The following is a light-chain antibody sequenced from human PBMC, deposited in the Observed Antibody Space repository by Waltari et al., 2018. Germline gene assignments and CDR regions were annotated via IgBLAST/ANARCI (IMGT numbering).Light chain of an antibody. J-gene: IGLJ2*01. V-gene: IGLV3-21*02. Sequence: SYVVTQPPSVSVAPGQTATITCEGDNLRSKNVNLYQQGPGQAPVVVVYDDIDRPSGIPERFSGSNSGNTATLTISRVEAGDEADYYCQVWDPNSDRQVFGGGTKLTVL. CDR2: DDI. CDR3: QVWDPNSDRQV. CDR1: NLRSKN.